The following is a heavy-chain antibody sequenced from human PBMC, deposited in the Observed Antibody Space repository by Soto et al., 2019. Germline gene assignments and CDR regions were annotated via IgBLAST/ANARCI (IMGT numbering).Heavy chain of an antibody. V-gene: IGHV4-31*03. Sequence: SETLSLTCTVSGGSISSGGYYWSWIRQHPGKGLEWIGYIYYSGSTYYNPSLKSRVTISVDTSKNQFSLKLSSVTAADTAVYYCARFEKPSLRYFDWLRRGDAFDIWGQGTMVTVSS. D-gene: IGHD3-9*01. J-gene: IGHJ3*02. CDR3: ARFEKPSLRYFDWLRRGDAFDI. CDR1: GGSISSGGYY. CDR2: IYYSGST.